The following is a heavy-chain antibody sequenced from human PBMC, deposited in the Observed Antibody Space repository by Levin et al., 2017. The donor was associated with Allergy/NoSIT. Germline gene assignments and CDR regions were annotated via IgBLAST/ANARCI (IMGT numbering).Heavy chain of an antibody. CDR1: GGTFSSYA. CDR3: ARETITIFGVVITTSGWFDP. CDR2: IIPIFGTA. D-gene: IGHD3-3*01. Sequence: SVKVSCKASGGTFSSYAISWVRQAPGQGLEWMGGIIPIFGTANYAQKFQGRVTITADESTSTAYMELSSLRSEDTAVYYCARETITIFGVVITTSGWFDPWGQGTLVTVSS. V-gene: IGHV1-69*13. J-gene: IGHJ5*02.